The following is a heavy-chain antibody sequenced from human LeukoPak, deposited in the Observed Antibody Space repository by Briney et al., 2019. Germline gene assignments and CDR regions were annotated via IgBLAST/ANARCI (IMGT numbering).Heavy chain of an antibody. CDR3: AKSTGSTPTHTLDY. CDR2: ISSSGGST. J-gene: IGHJ4*02. Sequence: GGSLRLSCAASGFTFSSYAMSWVRQAPGKGLEWVSGISSSGGSTVYADSVKGRFTISRDNSKNRLYLQMNSLRVEDTAMYYCAKSTGSTPTHTLDYWGQGTRVTVSS. V-gene: IGHV3-23*01. D-gene: IGHD3-10*01. CDR1: GFTFSSYA.